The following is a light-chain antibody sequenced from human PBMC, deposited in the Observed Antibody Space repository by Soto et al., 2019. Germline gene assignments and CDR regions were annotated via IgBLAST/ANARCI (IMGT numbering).Light chain of an antibody. Sequence: QSALTQPASVSGSPGQSITISCTGTSSDVGGYNYVSWYQQHPGKAPKLMIYEVSNRPSGVSNRFSGSKSGNTASLTISGLQGEDEADYYCSSYTSSSIDDVFGTGTKLTVL. V-gene: IGLV2-14*01. CDR3: SSYTSSSIDDV. J-gene: IGLJ1*01. CDR2: EVS. CDR1: SSDVGGYNY.